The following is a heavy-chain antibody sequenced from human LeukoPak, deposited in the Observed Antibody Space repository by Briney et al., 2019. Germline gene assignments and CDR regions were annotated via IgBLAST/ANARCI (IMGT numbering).Heavy chain of an antibody. CDR2: IIPIFGTA. J-gene: IGHJ6*03. CDR3: ARVAARLLYYYYMDV. CDR1: GGTFSSYA. Sequence: SVKVSCKASGGTFSSYAISWVRQAPGQGLEWMGGIIPIFGTANYAQKFQGRVTITTDESTSTAYMERSSLRSEDTAVYYCARVAARLLYYYYMDVWGKGTTVTVSS. D-gene: IGHD6-6*01. V-gene: IGHV1-69*05.